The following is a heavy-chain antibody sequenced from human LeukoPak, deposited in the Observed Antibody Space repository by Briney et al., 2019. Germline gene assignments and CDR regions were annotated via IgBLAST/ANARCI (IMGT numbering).Heavy chain of an antibody. D-gene: IGHD3-10*01. CDR2: IRNDGSGQ. CDR3: VKGVGGSANFYYLDV. Sequence: GGSLRLSCAASGFIFRSYGMHWVRQAPGKGLEWVAFIRNDGSGQYYADSVTGRFTISRDNSKNALYLQMNSLRPEETAVYYGVKGVGGSANFYYLDVWGKGTTVTVSS. J-gene: IGHJ6*04. CDR1: GFIFRSYG. V-gene: IGHV3-30*02.